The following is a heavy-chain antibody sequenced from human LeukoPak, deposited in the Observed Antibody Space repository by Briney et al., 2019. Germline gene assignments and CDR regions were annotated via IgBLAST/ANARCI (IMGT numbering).Heavy chain of an antibody. D-gene: IGHD3-22*01. CDR1: GGSISTYY. J-gene: IGHJ5*02. V-gene: IGHV4-34*01. Sequence: PSETLSLTCTVSGGSISTYYWSWIRQPPGKGLEWIGEINHSGSTNYNPSLKSRVTISADTSKNQFSLKLSSVTAADTAVYYCARGRYYDSSGYYYSTRYNWFDPWGQGTLVTVSS. CDR3: ARGRYYDSSGYYYSTRYNWFDP. CDR2: INHSGST.